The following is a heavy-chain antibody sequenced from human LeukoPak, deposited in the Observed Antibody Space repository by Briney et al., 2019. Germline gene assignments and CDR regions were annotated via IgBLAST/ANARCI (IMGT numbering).Heavy chain of an antibody. CDR2: ISWNSGSI. V-gene: IGHV3-9*01. CDR1: GFTFDDYA. CDR3: AKSQWLVHPLEG. Sequence: LTGGSLRLSCAASGFTFDDYAMHWVRQAPGKGLEWVSGISWNSGSIAYADSVKGRFTISRDNSKNSLYLQMNSLRAEDTALYYCAKSQWLVHPLEGWGQGTLVTVSS. D-gene: IGHD6-19*01. J-gene: IGHJ4*02.